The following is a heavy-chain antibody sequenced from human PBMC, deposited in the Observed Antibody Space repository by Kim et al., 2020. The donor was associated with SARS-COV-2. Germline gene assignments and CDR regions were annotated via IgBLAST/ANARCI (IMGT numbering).Heavy chain of an antibody. V-gene: IGHV3-48*02. D-gene: IGHD5-18*01. Sequence: NIFYAYSWKGRFAVSRENAKNLVYLQMNSLRDEDAAVYYCARSTAKSFDNWGQGTLVTVSS. CDR2: NI. J-gene: IGHJ4*02. CDR3: ARSTAKSFDN.